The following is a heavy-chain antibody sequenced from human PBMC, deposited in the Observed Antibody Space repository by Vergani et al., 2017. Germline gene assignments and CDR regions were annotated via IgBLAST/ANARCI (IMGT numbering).Heavy chain of an antibody. CDR1: GGSVSSSSYY. Sequence: QVQLQESGPGLVKPSETLSLTCTFSGGSVSSSSYYWGWIRQPPGKGLDWIGSIYYTGSTYYNPSLKSRVTILLDTSKNQFSLKLTSVTAADTAVYYCASLKRGTRGAFDIWGQGTMVTVSS. D-gene: IGHD1-1*01. J-gene: IGHJ3*02. V-gene: IGHV4-39*01. CDR2: IYYTGST. CDR3: ASLKRGTRGAFDI.